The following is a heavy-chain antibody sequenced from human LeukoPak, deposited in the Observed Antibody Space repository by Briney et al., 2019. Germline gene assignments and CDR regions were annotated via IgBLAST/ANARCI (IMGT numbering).Heavy chain of an antibody. V-gene: IGHV3-23*01. D-gene: IGHD3-22*01. CDR1: GFTFSSYG. J-gene: IGHJ4*02. CDR3: AKSSYYDASGYYREYYFDY. Sequence: GGSLRLSCAASGFTFSSYGMSWVRQAPGKGLGWVSSISGSGGSTYYADSVKGRFTISRDNSKNTLYLQMNSLRDEDTAVYYCAKSSYYDASGYYREYYFDYWGQGTLVTVSS. CDR2: ISGSGGST.